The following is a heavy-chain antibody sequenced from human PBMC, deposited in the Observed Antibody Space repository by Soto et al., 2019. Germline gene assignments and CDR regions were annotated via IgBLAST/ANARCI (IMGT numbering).Heavy chain of an antibody. CDR3: AKSNYDSSGYLLWFDY. V-gene: IGHV3-9*01. J-gene: IGHJ4*02. CDR1: GFTFDEYA. CDR2: ISWDSGDI. Sequence: EVQLVESGGGLVQPGRSLRLSCAASGFTFDEYAMHWVRQAPGKGLEWVSGISWDSGDIGYADSLKGRFTISRDNAKNSLYLQMNSLRAEDTAFYYCAKSNYDSSGYLLWFDYWGRGTLVTVSS. D-gene: IGHD3-22*01.